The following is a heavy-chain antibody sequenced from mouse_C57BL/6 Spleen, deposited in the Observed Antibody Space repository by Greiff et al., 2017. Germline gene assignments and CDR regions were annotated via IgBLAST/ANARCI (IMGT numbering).Heavy chain of an antibody. CDR1: GYTFTSHW. J-gene: IGHJ1*03. Sequence: QVQLQQSGPELVRPGASVKISCKAPGYTFTSHWMQWVRQRPGQGLEWIGEIIPGSGSTYYNEKFKGKATLTVDTSSSTAYMQLSSLTSEDSAVCVCASGYGNFTYYWYFDGWGTGTTVTVSS. D-gene: IGHD2-1*01. CDR2: IIPGSGST. V-gene: IGHV1-56*01. CDR3: ASGYGNFTYYWYFDG.